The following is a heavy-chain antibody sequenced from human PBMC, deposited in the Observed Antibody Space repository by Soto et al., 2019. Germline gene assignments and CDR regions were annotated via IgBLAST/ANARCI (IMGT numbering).Heavy chain of an antibody. V-gene: IGHV4-59*01. CDR3: ARDRGGITVSSNPFGEWFDP. Sequence: QVQLQESGPGLLRPSETLSLTCTVSGVSIDNFFWCWIRQIPGKGLDWIGYLSQGGTTAYMSEGETTSSHPSLASRTTIALELPKIQFSLKLTSVTAADTAVYYCARDRGGITVSSNPFGEWFDPWGQGTLVTVSS. D-gene: IGHD6-19*01. J-gene: IGHJ5*02. CDR2: LSQGGTT. CDR1: GVSIDNFF.